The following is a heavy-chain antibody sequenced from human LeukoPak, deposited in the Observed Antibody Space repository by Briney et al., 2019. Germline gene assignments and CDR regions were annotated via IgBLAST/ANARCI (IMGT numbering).Heavy chain of an antibody. V-gene: IGHV3-7*01. Sequence: GGSLRLSCAASGFTFSSYWMSWVRQAPGKGLEWVANIKQDGSEKYYVDSGKGRLTISRDNAMNSLYLQMNSLRAEDTAVYYCARLRGSYSSDYWGQGTLVTVSS. CDR1: GFTFSSYW. CDR2: IKQDGSEK. D-gene: IGHD1-26*01. J-gene: IGHJ4*02. CDR3: ARLRGSYSSDY.